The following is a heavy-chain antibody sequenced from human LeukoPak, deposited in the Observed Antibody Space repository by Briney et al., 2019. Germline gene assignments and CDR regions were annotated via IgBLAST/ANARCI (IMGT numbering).Heavy chain of an antibody. D-gene: IGHD1-26*01. J-gene: IGHJ4*02. CDR1: GYTFTSYY. CDR3: ARDRGGGSYSDYFDY. Sequence: ASVKVSCKASGYTFTSYYMHWVRQAPGQGLEWMGIINPSGGSTSYAQKFQGRVTMTRDASTSTVYMELSSLRSEDTAVYYCARDRGGGSYSDYFDYWGQGTLVTVSS. V-gene: IGHV1-46*01. CDR2: INPSGGST.